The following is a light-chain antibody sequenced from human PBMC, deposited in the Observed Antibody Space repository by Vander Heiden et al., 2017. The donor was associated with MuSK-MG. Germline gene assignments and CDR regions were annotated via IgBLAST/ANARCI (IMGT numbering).Light chain of an antibody. CDR3: SSYSVSGALL. CDR1: SLDFGKFYY. V-gene: IGLV2-14*03. Sequence: QSGLPHSASVSGSPAHSITLFCTGTSLDFGKFYYVSWYQHHPGKALKLLMYHKNYRPSGVSDRCSGSKSANTASLTISGLRAEDEATYYCSSYSVSGALLFGGGTKVAV. J-gene: IGLJ6*01. CDR2: HKN.